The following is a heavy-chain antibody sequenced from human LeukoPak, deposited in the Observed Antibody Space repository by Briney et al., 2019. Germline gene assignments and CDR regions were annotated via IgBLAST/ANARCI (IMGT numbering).Heavy chain of an antibody. CDR1: GGSFSGYY. J-gene: IGHJ3*02. Sequence: SETLSLTCAVYGGSFSGYYWSWIRQPPGKGVEWIGEINHSGSNHYNPSLKSRVTISVDTSKNQFSLKVSSVTAADTAVYHCARWTLRVGVSRADAFDIWGQGTIVTVSS. CDR3: ARWTLRVGVSRADAFDI. CDR2: INHSGSN. V-gene: IGHV4-34*01. D-gene: IGHD2-15*01.